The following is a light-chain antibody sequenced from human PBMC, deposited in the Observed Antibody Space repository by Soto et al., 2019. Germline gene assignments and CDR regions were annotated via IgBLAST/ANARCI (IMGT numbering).Light chain of an antibody. CDR2: RAS. V-gene: IGKV1-5*03. J-gene: IGKJ4*01. CDR3: QQYNSYSPRLT. CDR1: QSISNW. Sequence: DIQMTQSPSTLSASVGDRVTITCRASQSISNWLAWYQQKPGKAPKLLLYRASSLESGVPSRFRGSGSGTEFTLTISSLQPDDFATYYCQQYNSYSPRLTFGGGTKVETK.